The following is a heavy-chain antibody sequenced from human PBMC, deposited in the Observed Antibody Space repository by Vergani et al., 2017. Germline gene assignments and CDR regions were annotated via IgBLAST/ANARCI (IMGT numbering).Heavy chain of an antibody. V-gene: IGHV5-51*01. CDR3: ARAVGWGIAARHYYYYMDV. Sequence: EVQLVQSGAEVKKPGESLKISCKGSGYSFTSYWIGWVRQMPGKGLEWMGIIYPGDSDTRYSPSFQGQVTISADKSISTAYLQWSSLKASDTAMNYCARAVGWGIAARHYYYYMDVWGKGTTVTVSS. J-gene: IGHJ6*03. CDR2: IYPGDSDT. CDR1: GYSFTSYW. D-gene: IGHD6-6*01.